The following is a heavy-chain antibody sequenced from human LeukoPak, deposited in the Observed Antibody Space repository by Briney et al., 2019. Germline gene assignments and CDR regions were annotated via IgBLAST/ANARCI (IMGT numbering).Heavy chain of an antibody. CDR2: IYFRGTT. D-gene: IGHD2-8*01. CDR3: ARGQSCTNGVCYYFDS. CDR1: GGSISSYY. V-gene: IGHV4-59*06. J-gene: IGHJ4*02. Sequence: SETLSLTCTVSGGSISSYYWSWLRQHPVKGLEWIGYIYFRGTTYYNPSLRSRLTISVDTSKNQFSLKLSSVTAADTAVYYCARGQSCTNGVCYYFDSWGQGTLVTVSS.